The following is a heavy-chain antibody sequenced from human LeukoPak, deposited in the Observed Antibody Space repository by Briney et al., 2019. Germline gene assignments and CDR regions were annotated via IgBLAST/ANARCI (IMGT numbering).Heavy chain of an antibody. J-gene: IGHJ3*02. CDR1: GGSVNSNDHY. CDR2: IYYRGNT. Sequence: SQTLSLTCSVSGGSVNSNDHYWSWIRQSPGRGLEWIGSIYYRGNTYYSPSLESRVSMSMDVPRNQVSLQMNSVTAADTAVYYCASKEPFYDVLTGYYGGTFDIWGQGTMVTVSS. D-gene: IGHD3-9*01. V-gene: IGHV4-30-4*01. CDR3: ASKEPFYDVLTGYYGGTFDI.